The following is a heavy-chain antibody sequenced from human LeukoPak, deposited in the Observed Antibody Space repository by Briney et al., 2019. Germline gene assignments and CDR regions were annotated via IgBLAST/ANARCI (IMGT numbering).Heavy chain of an antibody. CDR2: IWYDGSNK. CDR3: ARPGEFLEWLSSLGY. Sequence: GRSLRLSCAASGFTFSSYGMHWVRQAPGKGLEWVAVIWYDGSNKYYADSVKGRFTISRDNSKNTLYLQMNSLRAEDTAVYYCARPGEFLEWLSSLGYWGQGTLVTVSS. J-gene: IGHJ4*02. V-gene: IGHV3-33*01. CDR1: GFTFSSYG. D-gene: IGHD3-3*01.